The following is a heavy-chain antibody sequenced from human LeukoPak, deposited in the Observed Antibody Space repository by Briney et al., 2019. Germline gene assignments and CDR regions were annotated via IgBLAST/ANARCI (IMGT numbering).Heavy chain of an antibody. CDR3: ATNTMFRGIHAFDI. CDR1: GYSFTSYW. V-gene: IGHV5-51*01. J-gene: IGHJ3*02. Sequence: GESLKISCKGSGYSFTSYWIGWVRQMPGKGLEWMGIIYPGDSDTRYSPSSQGQVTISADKSISTAYLQWSSLKASDSAMYYCATNTMFRGIHAFDIWGQGTMVTVSS. D-gene: IGHD3-10*01. CDR2: IYPGDSDT.